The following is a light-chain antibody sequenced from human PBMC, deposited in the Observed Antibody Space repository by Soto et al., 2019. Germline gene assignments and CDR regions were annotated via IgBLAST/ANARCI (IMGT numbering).Light chain of an antibody. CDR1: QSVSSN. CDR2: GAS. CDR3: QQYNDWGT. J-gene: IGKJ2*01. V-gene: IGKV3-15*01. Sequence: EIVMTQSPVTLSVSPGERATLSCRASQSVSSNLAWYQHKPGQAPSLLIYGASTRATGIPARFSGSGSGTEFTLTISSLQSEDFAVYYCQQYNDWGTFGQGTTLQIK.